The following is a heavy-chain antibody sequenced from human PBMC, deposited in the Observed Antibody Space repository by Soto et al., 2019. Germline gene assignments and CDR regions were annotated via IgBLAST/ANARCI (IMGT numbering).Heavy chain of an antibody. D-gene: IGHD1-1*01. V-gene: IGHV1-18*01. CDR3: ARGRYGDY. J-gene: IGHJ4*02. CDR1: GYTFTSYG. CDR2: ISAHNGNT. Sequence: QVHLVQSGAEVKKPGASVKVSCKGSGYTFTSYGITWVRQAPGQGLEWMGWISAHNGNTDYAQKLQGRVTVTRDTSTSTAYMELWSLRSGDTAEYYCARGRYGDYWGQGALVTVSS.